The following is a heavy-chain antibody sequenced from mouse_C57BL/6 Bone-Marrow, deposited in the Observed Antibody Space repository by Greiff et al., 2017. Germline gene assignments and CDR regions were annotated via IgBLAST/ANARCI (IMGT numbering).Heavy chain of an antibody. CDR2: ISSGGDYI. J-gene: IGHJ4*01. V-gene: IGHV5-9-1*02. CDR1: GFTFSSYA. CDR3: TRDYSNYEREMDY. D-gene: IGHD2-5*01. Sequence: EVHLVESGEGLVKPGGSLKLSCAASGFTFSSYAMSWVRQTPEKRLEWVAYISSGGDYIYYADTVKGRFTISRDNARKTLYLQMSSLKSEDTAMYYCTRDYSNYEREMDYWGQGTSVTVSS.